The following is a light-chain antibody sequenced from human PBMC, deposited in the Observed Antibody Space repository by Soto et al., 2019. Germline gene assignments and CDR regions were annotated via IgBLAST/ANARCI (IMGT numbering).Light chain of an antibody. CDR3: QQYFSTPRT. J-gene: IGKJ1*01. CDR2: WAS. CDR1: ETILYTSSNKNYFNKNY. Sequence: IVMTQSPDSLAVSLGERVTINCKSSETILYTSSNKNYFNKNYLAWYQQKPGQPPKLLISWASSRESGVPARFSRSGSATDFTLTISTLKAEDVAVYYCQQYFSTPRTFGQGTKVEIK. V-gene: IGKV4-1*01.